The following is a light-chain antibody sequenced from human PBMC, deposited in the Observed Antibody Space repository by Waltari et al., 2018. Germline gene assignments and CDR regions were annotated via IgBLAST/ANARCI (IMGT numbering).Light chain of an antibody. V-gene: IGLV2-14*01. CDR2: EVT. CDR1: SSDIGDSNY. J-gene: IGLJ1*01. Sequence: QSALTQPASVSGSPGQSITISCTGTSSDIGDSNYVSWYQQHPGQAPKLIIFEVTNRPSGVSTRFSGSKSGNTASLTISGLQAEDEADYYCSSFTTNSPPYVFGTGTEVTVL. CDR3: SSFTTNSPPYV.